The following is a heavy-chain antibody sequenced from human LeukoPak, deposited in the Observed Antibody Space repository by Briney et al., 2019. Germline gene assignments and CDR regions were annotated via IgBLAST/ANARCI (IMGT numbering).Heavy chain of an antibody. CDR2: IKQDGSEK. J-gene: IGHJ4*02. CDR3: ARGSAPLSSIAARLPWFDYFDY. Sequence: PGGSLRLSCAASGFTFSSYWMSWVRQAPGKGLEWVANIKQDGSEKYYVDSVKGRFTISRDNAKNSLYLQMNSLRAEDTAVYYCARGSAPLSSIAARLPWFDYFDYWGQGTLVTVSS. V-gene: IGHV3-7*01. D-gene: IGHD6-6*01. CDR1: GFTFSSYW.